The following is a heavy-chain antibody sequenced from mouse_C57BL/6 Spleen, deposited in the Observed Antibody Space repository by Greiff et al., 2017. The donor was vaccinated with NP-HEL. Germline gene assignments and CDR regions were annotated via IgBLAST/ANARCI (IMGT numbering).Heavy chain of an antibody. CDR1: GFTFSDYG. J-gene: IGHJ4*01. V-gene: IGHV5-17*01. CDR2: ISSGSSTI. CDR3: ARTTNYYAMDY. D-gene: IGHD2-12*01. Sequence: EVKVVESGGGLVKPGGSLKLSCAASGFTFSDYGMHWVRQAPGKGLEWVAYISSGSSTIYYADTVKGRFTISRDNAKNTLFLQMTSLRSEDTAMYYCARTTNYYAMDYWGQGTSVTVSS.